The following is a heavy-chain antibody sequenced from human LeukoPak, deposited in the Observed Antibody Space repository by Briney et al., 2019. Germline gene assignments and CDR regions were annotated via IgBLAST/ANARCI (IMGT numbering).Heavy chain of an antibody. Sequence: GGSLRLSCAPSGFTFSSYAMSWVRQAPGKGLEWVSAISGSGGSTYYADSVKGRFTISRDNSKNTLYLQTNSLRAEDTAVYYCAKDPSRYYGSGSYYFDYWGQGTLVTVSS. V-gene: IGHV3-23*01. J-gene: IGHJ4*02. CDR1: GFTFSSYA. CDR3: AKDPSRYYGSGSYYFDY. CDR2: ISGSGGST. D-gene: IGHD3-10*01.